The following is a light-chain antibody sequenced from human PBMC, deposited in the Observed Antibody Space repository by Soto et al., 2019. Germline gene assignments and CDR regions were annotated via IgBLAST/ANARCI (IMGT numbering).Light chain of an antibody. J-gene: IGLJ1*01. CDR3: QSYDTSLSVYV. CDR2: ANT. V-gene: IGLV1-40*01. CDR1: SSNIGAGFD. Sequence: QSVLTQPPSVSGAPGQRVTSSCTGSSSNIGAGFDVHWYQQLPGTAPKLLIYANTNRPSGVPDRFSGSKSATSASLAITGLQAEDEADYYCQSYDTSLSVYVFGTGTKLTVL.